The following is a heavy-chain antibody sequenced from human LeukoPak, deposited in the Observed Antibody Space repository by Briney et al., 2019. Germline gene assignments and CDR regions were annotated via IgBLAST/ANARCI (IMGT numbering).Heavy chain of an antibody. CDR1: GFTLSSYG. V-gene: IGHV3-48*02. CDR2: IGSSITTV. Sequence: GGSLRLSCAASGFTLSSYGMNWVRQAPGKGLEWVSYIGSSITTVYYADSVKGRFTISRDSAKNSLYLQMISLRDEDTAVYYCARNRRVLEVSYFDYWGQGTLVTVSS. D-gene: IGHD1-1*01. CDR3: ARNRRVLEVSYFDY. J-gene: IGHJ4*02.